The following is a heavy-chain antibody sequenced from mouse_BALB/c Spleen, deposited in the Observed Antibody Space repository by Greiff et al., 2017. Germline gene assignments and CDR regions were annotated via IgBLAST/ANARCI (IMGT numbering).Heavy chain of an antibody. J-gene: IGHJ2*01. Sequence: EVQLVESGGGLVKPGGSLKLSCAASGFTFSSYAMSWVRQTPEKRLEWVASISSGGSTYYPDSVKGRFTISRDNARNILYLQMSSLRSEDTAMYYCARRVITHYFDDWGQGTTLTVSS. D-gene: IGHD2-1*01. V-gene: IGHV5-6-5*01. CDR2: ISSGGST. CDR1: GFTFSSYA. CDR3: ARRVITHYFDD.